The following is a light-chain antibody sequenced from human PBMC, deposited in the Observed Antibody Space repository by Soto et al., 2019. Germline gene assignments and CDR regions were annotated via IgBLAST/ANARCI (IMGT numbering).Light chain of an antibody. CDR1: SSDVGNYNY. CDR2: EVS. J-gene: IGLJ1*01. CDR3: CSYAGSHTYV. V-gene: IGLV2-14*01. Sequence: QLVLTQPASVSGSPGQSITISCSGTSSDVGNYNYVTWYQQHAGKAPKLMIFEVSDRPSGVSNRFSGSKSGNTASLTISGLQAEDEADYYCCSYAGSHTYVFGTGTKLTVL.